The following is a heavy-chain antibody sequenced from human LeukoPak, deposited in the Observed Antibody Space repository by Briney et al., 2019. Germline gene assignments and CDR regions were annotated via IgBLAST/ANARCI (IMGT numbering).Heavy chain of an antibody. V-gene: IGHV1-2*02. CDR3: ARDNDSSGYYYVPGY. CDR1: GYTFTGFY. Sequence: ASVKVSCKASGYTFTGFYIHWVRQAPGQGLEWMGWINPNSGGTNYAQKFQGRVTMTRDTSISTAYMELSRLRSDDTAVYYCARDNDSSGYYYVPGYWGQGTLVTVSS. J-gene: IGHJ4*02. CDR2: INPNSGGT. D-gene: IGHD3-22*01.